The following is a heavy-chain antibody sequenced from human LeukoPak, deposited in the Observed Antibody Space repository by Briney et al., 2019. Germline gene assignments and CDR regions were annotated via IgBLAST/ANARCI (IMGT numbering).Heavy chain of an antibody. J-gene: IGHJ3*02. CDR3: AKVGDYYGSGSYTADAFDI. CDR1: GFTFSSYS. D-gene: IGHD3-10*01. CDR2: ISSSGSTI. Sequence: GGSLRLSCAASGFTFSSYSMNWVRQAPGKGLEWVSYISSSGSTIYYADSVKGRFTISRDNAKNSLYLQMNSLRAEDTAVYYCAKVGDYYGSGSYTADAFDIWGQGTMVTVSS. V-gene: IGHV3-48*04.